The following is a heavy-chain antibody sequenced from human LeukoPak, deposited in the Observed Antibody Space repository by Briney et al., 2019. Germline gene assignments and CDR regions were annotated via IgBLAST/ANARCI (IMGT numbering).Heavy chain of an antibody. CDR1: GGSFSGYY. CDR2: INHSGST. D-gene: IGHD3-10*01. J-gene: IGHJ4*02. Sequence: SETLSLTCAVYGGSFSGYYWSWIRQPPGKGLEWIGEINHSGSTNYNPSLKSRVTISVDTSKNQFSLKLSSVTAADTAVYYCARGGGAVVRGVRIKPAIDYWGQGTLVTVSS. V-gene: IGHV4-34*01. CDR3: ARGGGAVVRGVRIKPAIDY.